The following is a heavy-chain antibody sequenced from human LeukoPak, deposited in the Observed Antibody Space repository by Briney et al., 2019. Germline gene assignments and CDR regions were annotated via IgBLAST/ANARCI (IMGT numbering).Heavy chain of an antibody. J-gene: IGHJ3*02. CDR3: ARALRSAGFSAAFDI. CDR2: IYYSGST. CDR1: GGSISSSSYY. D-gene: IGHD3-10*01. Sequence: SETLSLTCTVSGGSISSSSYYWGWIRQPPGKGLEWIGSIYYSGSTYYNPSLKSRVTISVDTSKNQFSLKLSSVTAADTAVYYCARALRSAGFSAAFDIWGQGTMVTVSS. V-gene: IGHV4-39*07.